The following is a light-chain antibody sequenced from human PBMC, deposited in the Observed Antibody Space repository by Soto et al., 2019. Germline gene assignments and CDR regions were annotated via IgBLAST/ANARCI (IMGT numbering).Light chain of an antibody. CDR2: WAS. CDR1: QSVLYSSNNKNY. Sequence: DIVMTQSPDSLAVSLGERATINCKSSQSVLYSSNNKNYLAWYQQKPGQPPKLLIYWASTRESGVPDRFSGSGSGTDFTLTISSLLAEDVAVYYCQQYYSTLLTFGGGTKVDIK. CDR3: QQYYSTLLT. J-gene: IGKJ4*01. V-gene: IGKV4-1*01.